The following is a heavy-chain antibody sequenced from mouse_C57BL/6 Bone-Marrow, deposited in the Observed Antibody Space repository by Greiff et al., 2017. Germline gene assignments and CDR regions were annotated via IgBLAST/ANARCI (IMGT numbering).Heavy chain of an antibody. J-gene: IGHJ2*01. CDR3: AREGITTVVALDY. CDR2: IYPRSGNT. V-gene: IGHV1-81*01. Sequence: QVQLQQSGAELARPGASVKLSCKASGYTFTSYGISWVKQRTGQGLEWIGEIYPRSGNTYYNEKFKGKATLTADNSSSTAYMELRSLTSEDSAVYFCAREGITTVVALDYWGQGTTLTVSS. CDR1: GYTFTSYG. D-gene: IGHD1-1*01.